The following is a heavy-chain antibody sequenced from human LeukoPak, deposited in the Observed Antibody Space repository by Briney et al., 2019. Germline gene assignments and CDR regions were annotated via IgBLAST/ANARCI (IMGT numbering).Heavy chain of an antibody. CDR3: VGAPYCSGGSCYSEWFDP. CDR2: ISYDGSNK. Sequence: GGSLRLSCAASGFTFSSYAMHWVRQAPGKGLEWVAFISYDGSNKFYADSVKGRFTISRDNSKNTLYLQMNSLRPDDTAVYYCVGAPYCSGGSCYSEWFDPWGQGTLVSVSS. D-gene: IGHD2-15*01. J-gene: IGHJ5*02. V-gene: IGHV3-30-3*01. CDR1: GFTFSSYA.